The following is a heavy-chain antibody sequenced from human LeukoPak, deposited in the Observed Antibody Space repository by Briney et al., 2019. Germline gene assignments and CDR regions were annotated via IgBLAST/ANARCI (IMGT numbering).Heavy chain of an antibody. D-gene: IGHD3-9*01. Sequence: SETLSLTCTVSGGSTSSYYWSWIRQPPGKGLEWIGYIYYSGSTNYNPSLKSRVTISVDTSKNQFSLKLSSVTAADTAVYYCARGQLRYFDWSSYDAFDIWGQGTMVTVSS. CDR3: ARGQLRYFDWSSYDAFDI. CDR1: GGSTSSYY. V-gene: IGHV4-59*01. J-gene: IGHJ3*02. CDR2: IYYSGST.